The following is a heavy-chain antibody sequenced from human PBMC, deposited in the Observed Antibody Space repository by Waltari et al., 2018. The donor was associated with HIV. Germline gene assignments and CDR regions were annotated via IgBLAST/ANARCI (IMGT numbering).Heavy chain of an antibody. CDR3: ATCNIGSGWYLKSPIRI. V-gene: IGHV3-23*01. Sequence: VQMLESGGDLVQPGGSLRLSCAVSGLNFATSGLGWVRQAPGKGLGGMSAITSSGGRTYYAESVKGRFIISRDNSKKTVTLQLKNLRLGDTAMYYCATCNIGSGWYLKSPIRIWGQGTLVTVS. D-gene: IGHD6-19*01. CDR2: ITSSGGRT. CDR1: GLNFATSG. J-gene: IGHJ4*02.